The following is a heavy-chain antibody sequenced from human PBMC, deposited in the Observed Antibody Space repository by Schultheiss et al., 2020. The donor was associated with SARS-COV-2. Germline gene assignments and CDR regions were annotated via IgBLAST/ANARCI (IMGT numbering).Heavy chain of an antibody. Sequence: SQTLSLTCTVSGGSISSYYWSWIRQPPGKGLEWIGSIYHSGSTYYNPSLKSRVTISVDTSKNQFSLKLSSVTAADTAVYYCARVEAAAGNFDYWGQGTLVTVSS. CDR3: ARVEAAAGNFDY. J-gene: IGHJ4*02. D-gene: IGHD6-13*01. CDR1: GGSISSYY. V-gene: IGHV4-59*08. CDR2: IYHSGST.